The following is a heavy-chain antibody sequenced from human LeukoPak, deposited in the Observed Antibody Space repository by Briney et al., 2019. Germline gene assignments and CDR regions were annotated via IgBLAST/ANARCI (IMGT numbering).Heavy chain of an antibody. CDR3: ARPRSGYSYGDAFDI. CDR2: ISSSGSTI. V-gene: IGHV3-48*04. D-gene: IGHD5-18*01. J-gene: IGHJ3*02. CDR1: GFTFNSYT. Sequence: PGGSLRLSCTASGFTFNSYTMNWVRQAPGMGLEWVSYISSSGSTIYYADSVKGRFTISRDNAKNSLYLQMNSLRAEDTAVYYCARPRSGYSYGDAFDIWGQGTMVTVSS.